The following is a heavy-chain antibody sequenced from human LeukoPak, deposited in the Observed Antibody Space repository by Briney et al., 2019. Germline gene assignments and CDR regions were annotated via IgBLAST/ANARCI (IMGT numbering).Heavy chain of an antibody. V-gene: IGHV3-7*03. CDR3: ARGSGYSSGWHNDY. CDR1: GFTFSSYW. CDR2: IKQDGSEK. D-gene: IGHD6-19*01. J-gene: IGHJ4*02. Sequence: GGSLRLSCAASGFTFSSYWMSWVRQAPGKGLEWVANIKQDGSEKYYVDSVKGRFTISRDNAKKSLYLQMNSLRAEDTAVYYCARGSGYSSGWHNDYWGQGTLAIVSP.